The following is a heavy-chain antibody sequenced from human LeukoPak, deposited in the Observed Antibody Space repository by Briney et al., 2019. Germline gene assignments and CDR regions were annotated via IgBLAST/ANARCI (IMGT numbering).Heavy chain of an antibody. J-gene: IGHJ4*02. CDR2: INWNGGST. Sequence: GGSLRLSCIASGFTFDDHGMSWVRQAPGKGLEWVSNINWNGGSTGYVDSVKGRFTISRDNGKNSLYLQMNRLRVEDTAFYHWAREVSWGTSFFAYGGQGILVTVSS. V-gene: IGHV3-20*01. D-gene: IGHD1-1*01. CDR3: AREVSWGTSFFAY. CDR1: GFTFDDHG.